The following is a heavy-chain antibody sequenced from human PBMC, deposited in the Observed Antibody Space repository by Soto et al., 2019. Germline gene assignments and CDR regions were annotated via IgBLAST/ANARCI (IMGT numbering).Heavy chain of an antibody. D-gene: IGHD1-26*01. CDR1: GFTFDDYA. CDR3: AKSRVGKTIYSFDY. J-gene: IGHJ4*02. Sequence: GGSLRLSCAASGFTFDDYAMHWVRQAPGKGLEWVSGISWNSGSIGYADSVKGRFTISRDNAKNSLYLQMNSLRAEDTALYYCAKSRVGKTIYSFDYWGQGTLVTVSS. V-gene: IGHV3-9*01. CDR2: ISWNSGSI.